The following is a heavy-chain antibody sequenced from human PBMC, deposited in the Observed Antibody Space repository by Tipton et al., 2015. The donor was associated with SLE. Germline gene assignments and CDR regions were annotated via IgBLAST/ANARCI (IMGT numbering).Heavy chain of an antibody. CDR2: IYYSGST. J-gene: IGHJ3*02. CDR1: GGSISSSSYY. CDR3: ARAVLLWFGELGGAFDI. D-gene: IGHD3-10*01. V-gene: IGHV4-30-4*08. Sequence: TLSLTCTVSGGSISSSSYYWGWIRQPPGKGLEWLGYIYYSGSTYYNPSLKSRVTISVDTSKNQFSLKLRSVTAADTAVYYCARAVLLWFGELGGAFDIWGQGTMVTVSS.